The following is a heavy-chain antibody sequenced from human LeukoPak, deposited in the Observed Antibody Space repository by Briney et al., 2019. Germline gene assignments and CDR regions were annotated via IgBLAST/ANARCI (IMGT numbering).Heavy chain of an antibody. V-gene: IGHV4-59*01. Sequence: SETLSLTCTVSGGSISSYYWSWIRQPPGKGLEWIGYIYYSGSTNYNPSLKSRVTISVDTSKNQFSLKLSSVTAADTAVYYCARGGVIVYFSWFDPWGQGTLVTVSS. CDR3: ARGGVIVYFSWFDP. J-gene: IGHJ5*02. CDR1: GGSISSYY. CDR2: IYYSGST. D-gene: IGHD3-16*02.